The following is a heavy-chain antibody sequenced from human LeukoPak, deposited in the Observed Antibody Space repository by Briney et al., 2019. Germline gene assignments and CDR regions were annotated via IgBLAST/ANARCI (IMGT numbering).Heavy chain of an antibody. D-gene: IGHD2-2*01. Sequence: GGSLRLSCTGSGFTFDDYSMTWVRQAPGKGLAWVGSITSKSFGERTEYAASVKGRFTISRDDSKNIAYLQMNSLEIEDTAMYYCTRWLNTSWLDYWGQGTLVTVSS. CDR1: GFTFDDYS. CDR2: ITSKSFGERT. V-gene: IGHV3-49*04. CDR3: TRWLNTSWLDY. J-gene: IGHJ4*02.